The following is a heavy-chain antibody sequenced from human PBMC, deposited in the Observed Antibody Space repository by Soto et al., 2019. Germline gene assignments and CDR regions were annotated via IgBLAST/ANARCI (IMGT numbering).Heavy chain of an antibody. CDR1: GGSIRSGDYY. V-gene: IGHV4-30-4*01. J-gene: IGHJ6*02. CDR3: ARGVPAATAYYYYGMDV. CDR2: IYYSGST. D-gene: IGHD2-2*01. Sequence: PSETLSLTCTVSGGSIRSGDYYWSWIRQPPGKGLEWIGYIYYSGSTYYNPSLKSRVTISVDTSKNQFSLKLSSVTAADTAVYYCARGVPAATAYYYYGMDVWGQGTTVTVSS.